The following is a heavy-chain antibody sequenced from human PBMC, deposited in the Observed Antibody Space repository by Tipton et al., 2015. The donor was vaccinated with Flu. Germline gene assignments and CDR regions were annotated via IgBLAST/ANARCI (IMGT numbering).Heavy chain of an antibody. CDR3: ARDPSLGMPDYFDS. CDR2: IYNSQYT. Sequence: TLSLTCTVSGGFFTSYYWNWIRQPPGKALEWIGYIYNSQYTKYNPSLKSRVTISVDTSKKQFSLQLRSVTAADTAVYYCARDPSLGMPDYFDSWGQGTLVTAPS. V-gene: IGHV4-59*12. CDR1: GGFFTSYY. D-gene: IGHD2-2*01. J-gene: IGHJ4*02.